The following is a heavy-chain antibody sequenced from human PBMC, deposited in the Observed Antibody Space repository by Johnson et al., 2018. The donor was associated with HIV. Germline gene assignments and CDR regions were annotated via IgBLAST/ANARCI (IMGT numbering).Heavy chain of an antibody. CDR2: IRYDGSST. J-gene: IGHJ3*02. D-gene: IGHD6-13*01. V-gene: IGHV3-30*02. Sequence: QVQLVESGGGVVQPGGSLRLSCAASGFTFSSYGIHWVRQAPGKGLEWVAFIRYDGSSTSYADSVKGRFTISRDNSKNTLYLQMNSLRAEDTAVYYCAPAGPDAFDIWGQGTMVTVSS. CDR1: GFTFSSYG. CDR3: APAGPDAFDI.